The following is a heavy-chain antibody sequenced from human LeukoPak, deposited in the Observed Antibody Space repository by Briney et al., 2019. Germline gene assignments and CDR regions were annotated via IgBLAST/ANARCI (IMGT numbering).Heavy chain of an antibody. J-gene: IGHJ4*02. CDR2: INTHTGNP. CDR3: AREYTDPTLGDNGWGSYIDY. CDR1: GYTFTNYA. Sequence: GASVKVSCKTSGYTFTNYAMNWVRQAPGQGLEWMGWINTHTGNPTYAQGFTGHFVFSLDTSVTTAYLQISSLKAEDTAVYYCAREYTDPTLGDNGWGSYIDYWGQGTLVTVSS. D-gene: IGHD3-10*01. V-gene: IGHV7-4-1*02.